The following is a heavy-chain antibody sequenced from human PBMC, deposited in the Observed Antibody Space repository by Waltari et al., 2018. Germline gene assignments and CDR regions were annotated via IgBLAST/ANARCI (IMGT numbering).Heavy chain of an antibody. Sequence: QIQLVQSGAELKQPGASVKVSCKASGYTFNTYGISWVRQAPGQGLAWFGWIRAYNGNTKYAQKCHGRITVTTDTSTTTAYMEMRSLRSDDTAGYYCARGKVYLVHNWADYWGQGTLVTVTS. CDR2: IRAYNGNT. V-gene: IGHV1-18*01. D-gene: IGHD6-6*01. CDR1: GYTFNTYG. J-gene: IGHJ4*02. CDR3: ARGKVYLVHNWADY.